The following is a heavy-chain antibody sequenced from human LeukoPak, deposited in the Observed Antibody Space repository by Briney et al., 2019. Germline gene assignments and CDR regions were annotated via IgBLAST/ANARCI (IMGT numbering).Heavy chain of an antibody. CDR2: ISAYNGNT. J-gene: IGHJ4*02. CDR3: ARDERYYDILTGYRCPFDY. D-gene: IGHD3-9*01. Sequence: GASVKVSCKASGYTFTSYGISWVRQAPGQGLEWMGWISAYNGNTNYAQKLQGRVTMTTDTSTSTAYMELRSLRSDDTAVYYCARDERYYDILTGYRCPFDYWGQGTLVTVSS. CDR1: GYTFTSYG. V-gene: IGHV1-18*01.